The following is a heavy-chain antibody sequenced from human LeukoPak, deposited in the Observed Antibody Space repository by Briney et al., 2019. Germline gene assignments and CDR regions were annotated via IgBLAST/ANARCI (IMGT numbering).Heavy chain of an antibody. Sequence: ASVKVSCKASGYTFTGYYMHWVRQAPGQGLEWMGWINPNSGGTNYAQKFQGRVTMTRDTSTSTAYMELSSLRSEDTAVYYCARDRITIFRVVIIRMDVWGKGTTVTVSS. D-gene: IGHD3-3*01. CDR1: GYTFTGYY. J-gene: IGHJ6*04. CDR3: ARDRITIFRVVIIRMDV. CDR2: INPNSGGT. V-gene: IGHV1-2*02.